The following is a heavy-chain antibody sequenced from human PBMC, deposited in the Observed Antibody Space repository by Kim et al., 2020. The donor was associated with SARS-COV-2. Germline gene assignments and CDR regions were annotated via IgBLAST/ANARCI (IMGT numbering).Heavy chain of an antibody. Sequence: SETLSLTCTVSGGSISSYYWSWIRQPAGKGLEWIGRIYTSGSTNYNPSLKSRVTISVDTSKNQFSLKLSSVTAADTAVYYCAREKFQGSSWYSIYYFDYWGQGTLVTVSS. CDR2: IYTSGST. V-gene: IGHV4-4*07. D-gene: IGHD6-13*01. CDR1: GGSISSYY. J-gene: IGHJ4*02. CDR3: AREKFQGSSWYSIYYFDY.